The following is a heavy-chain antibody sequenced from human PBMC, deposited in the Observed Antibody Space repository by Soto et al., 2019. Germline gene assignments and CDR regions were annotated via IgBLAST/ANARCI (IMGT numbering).Heavy chain of an antibody. D-gene: IGHD3-10*01. V-gene: IGHV3-9*01. CDR1: GFTFDDYA. CDR3: AKDMHGSGSYSVFDY. J-gene: IGHJ4*02. Sequence: GGSLRLSCAASGFTFDDYAMHWVRQAPGKGLEWVSGISWNSGIIGYADSVKGRFTISRDNAKNSLYLQMNSLRAEDTALYYCAKDMHGSGSYSVFDYWGQGTLVTVSS. CDR2: ISWNSGII.